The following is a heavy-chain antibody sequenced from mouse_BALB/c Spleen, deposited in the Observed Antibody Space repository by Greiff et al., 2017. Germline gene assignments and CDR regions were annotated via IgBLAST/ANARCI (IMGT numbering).Heavy chain of an antibody. D-gene: IGHD1-1*01. CDR1: GFNIKDTY. CDR2: IDPANGNT. V-gene: IGHV14-3*02. J-gene: IGHJ4*01. Sequence: VQLKESGAELVKPGASVKLSCTASGFNIKDTYMHWVKQRPEQGLEWIGRIDPANGNTKYDPKFQGKATITADTSSNTAYLQLSSLTSEDTAVYYCARSGSYAMDYWGQGTSVTVSS. CDR3: ARSGSYAMDY.